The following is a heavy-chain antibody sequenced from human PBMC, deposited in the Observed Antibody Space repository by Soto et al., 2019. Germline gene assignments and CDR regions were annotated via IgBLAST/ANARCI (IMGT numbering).Heavy chain of an antibody. V-gene: IGHV4-31*03. CDR3: VRDYDYDTSRNDAFDI. CDR1: GGSISSGVYS. J-gene: IGHJ3*02. Sequence: VQRQEPGPELVKPSHPLSLTSTVSGGSISSGVYSWGWFRNPPGKGLGWIGSIYSGGSTSNNPSLRSRVTISADTSKNQCSLRLSSVTAADTAVYYCVRDYDYDTSRNDAFDIWGQGTMVTVSS. CDR2: IYSGGST. D-gene: IGHD3-22*01.